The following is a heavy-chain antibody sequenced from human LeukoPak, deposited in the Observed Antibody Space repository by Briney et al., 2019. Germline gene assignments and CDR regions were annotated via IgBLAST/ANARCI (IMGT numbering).Heavy chain of an antibody. CDR2: IIPIFGTA. V-gene: IGHV1-69*01. D-gene: IGHD3-3*01. CDR1: GGTFSSYA. J-gene: IGHJ3*02. Sequence: SVKVSCKASGGTFSSYAISWVRQAPGQGLEWMGGIIPIFGTANYAQKFQGRVTITADESTSTAYMELSSLRSEDTAVYYCARAVNYDFWSGYFHGRALDIWGQGTMVTVSS. CDR3: ARAVNYDFWSGYFHGRALDI.